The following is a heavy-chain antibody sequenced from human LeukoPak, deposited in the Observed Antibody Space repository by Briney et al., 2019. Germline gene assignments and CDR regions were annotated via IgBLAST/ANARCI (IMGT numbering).Heavy chain of an antibody. J-gene: IGHJ4*02. CDR3: ARDLTYYYDSSGYYGLGY. D-gene: IGHD3-22*01. CDR1: GYTFTSYD. CDR2: MNPNSGNT. V-gene: IGHV1-8*01. Sequence: ASVKVSCKASGYTFTSYDINWVRQATGQGLEWMGWMNPNSGNTGYAQKFQGRVTMTRGTSISTAYMELSSLRSEDTAVYYCARDLTYYYDSSGYYGLGYWGQGTLVTVSS.